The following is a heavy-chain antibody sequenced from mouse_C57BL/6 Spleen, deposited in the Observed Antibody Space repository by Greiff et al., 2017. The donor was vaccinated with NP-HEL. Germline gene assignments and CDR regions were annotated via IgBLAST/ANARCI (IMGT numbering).Heavy chain of an antibody. Sequence: EVQLQQSGPVLVKPGASVKMSCKASGYTFTDYYMNWVKQSHGKSLEWIGVINPYNGGTSYNQKFKGKATLTVDKSSSTAYMELNSLTSEDSAVYYCASGETAQATDAMDYWGQGTSVTVSS. CDR2: INPYNGGT. CDR3: ASGETAQATDAMDY. CDR1: GYTFTDYY. J-gene: IGHJ4*01. V-gene: IGHV1-19*01. D-gene: IGHD3-2*02.